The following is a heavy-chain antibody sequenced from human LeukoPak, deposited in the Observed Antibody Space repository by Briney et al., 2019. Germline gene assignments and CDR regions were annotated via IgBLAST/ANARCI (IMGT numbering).Heavy chain of an antibody. D-gene: IGHD5-18*01. CDR2: INHSGST. CDR1: GESFSGYY. Sequence: SETLSLTCAVYGESFSGYYWSWIRQPPGKGLEWIGEINHSGSTNYNPSLKSRVTISVDTSKNQFSLKLSSVTAADTAVYYCASTAIFDYWGQGTLVTVSS. CDR3: ASTAIFDY. J-gene: IGHJ4*02. V-gene: IGHV4-34*01.